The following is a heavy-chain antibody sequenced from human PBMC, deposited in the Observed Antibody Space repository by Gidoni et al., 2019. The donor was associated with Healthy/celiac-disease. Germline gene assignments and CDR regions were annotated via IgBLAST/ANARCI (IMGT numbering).Heavy chain of an antibody. CDR2: ISSSSSYI. CDR3: ARGDQLRITGTTDAFDI. Sequence: EVQLVESGGGLVKPGGSLRLSCAASGFTFSSYSMNWVRQPPGKGRGWVSSISSSSSYIYYADSVKGRFTISRDNAKNSLYLQMNSLRAEDTAVYYCARGDQLRITGTTDAFDIWGQGTMVTVSS. CDR1: GFTFSSYS. J-gene: IGHJ3*02. V-gene: IGHV3-21*01. D-gene: IGHD1-20*01.